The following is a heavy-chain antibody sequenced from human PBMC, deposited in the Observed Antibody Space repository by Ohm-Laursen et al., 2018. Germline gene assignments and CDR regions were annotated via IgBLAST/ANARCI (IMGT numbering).Heavy chain of an antibody. CDR2: LNPVSGNS. Sequence: ASVKVSCKASGYTFTSYDITWVRQASGQGPEWIGWLNPVSGNSNFGQKFRGRVTITADTSTSTVYMELSSLRSDDTAVYYCATGRESSNWYYYGMDVWGQGTTVTVSS. CDR1: GYTFTSYD. D-gene: IGHD6-13*01. J-gene: IGHJ6*02. V-gene: IGHV1-8*01. CDR3: ATGRESSNWYYYGMDV.